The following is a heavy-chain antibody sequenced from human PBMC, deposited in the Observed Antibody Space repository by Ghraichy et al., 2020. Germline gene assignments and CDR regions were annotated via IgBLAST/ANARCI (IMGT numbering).Heavy chain of an antibody. CDR3: AKYVYADYVN. CDR2: ISEDGYNT. V-gene: IGHV3-23*01. J-gene: IGHJ4*02. CDR1: GFMFSEFP. Sequence: GGSLRLSCAASGFMFSEFPMSWVRQAPGKGLEWVSAISEDGYNTYYADSVKGRFTISRDNSKNTLYLQMNSLRAEDTAKYYCAKYVYADYVNWGQGTQVTDSS. D-gene: IGHD3-16*01.